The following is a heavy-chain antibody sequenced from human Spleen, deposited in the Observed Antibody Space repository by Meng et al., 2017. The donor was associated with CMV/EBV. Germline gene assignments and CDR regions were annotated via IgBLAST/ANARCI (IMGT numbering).Heavy chain of an antibody. D-gene: IGHD3-22*01. CDR3: ARAYPMNYYYDSSGPRDAFDI. CDR1: GFSFSNAW. V-gene: IGHV3-15*01. J-gene: IGHJ3*02. CDR2: IKNKANAETI. Sequence: GESLKISCAASGFSFSNAWMTWVRQAPGKGLEWVGRIKNKANAETIDYAAPVKGRYTMSRDNGKETLYLQMNSLRAEDTAVYYCARAYPMNYYYDSSGPRDAFDIWGQGTMVTVSS.